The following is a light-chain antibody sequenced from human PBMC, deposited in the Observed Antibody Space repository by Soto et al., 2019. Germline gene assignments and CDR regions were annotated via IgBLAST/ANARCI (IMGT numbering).Light chain of an antibody. Sequence: QSALTQPPSASGSPGQSVTISCTGTSGDVGAYNYVSWYQQHAGKAPKLVIYEVTKRPSGVPDRFSGSKSANTASLAVSRLQAEDGADYYCSSFASSNTRVFGGGPKLTVL. J-gene: IGLJ3*02. CDR1: SGDVGAYNY. CDR2: EVT. V-gene: IGLV2-8*01. CDR3: SSFASSNTRV.